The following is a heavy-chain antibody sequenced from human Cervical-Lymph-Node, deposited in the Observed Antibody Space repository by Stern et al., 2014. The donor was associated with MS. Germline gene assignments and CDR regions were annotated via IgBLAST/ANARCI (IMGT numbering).Heavy chain of an antibody. CDR1: GYTFTGQY. Sequence: VQLVQSGAAVKKPGASVKISCKASGYTFTGQYIYWVRQAPEHGREWMGWINPDSGDTHYAQRFHGRVTMTRDTSISTAYMELSSLISDDTAVYYCARGYYGLDVWGQGTTVTVSS. CDR2: INPDSGDT. V-gene: IGHV1-2*02. CDR3: ARGYYGLDV. J-gene: IGHJ6*02.